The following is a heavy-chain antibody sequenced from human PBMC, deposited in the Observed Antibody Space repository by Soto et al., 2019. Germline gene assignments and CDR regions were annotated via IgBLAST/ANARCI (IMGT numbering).Heavy chain of an antibody. J-gene: IGHJ6*02. CDR2: IYNSGSS. CDR1: GGSISRNVVF. CDR3: ARGTMLRGPGYYYAMDV. Sequence: TLSLTWTVSGGSISRNVVFWTWIRQHPGKGLEWIGYIYNSGSSYYNPSLKSRVIISVDTSKNHFSLNLTAVTAADTAVYYCARGTMLRGPGYYYAMDVWGQGTKVTVSS. V-gene: IGHV4-31*02. D-gene: IGHD3-10*01.